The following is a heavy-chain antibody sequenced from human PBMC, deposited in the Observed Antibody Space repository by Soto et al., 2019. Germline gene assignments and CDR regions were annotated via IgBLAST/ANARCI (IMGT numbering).Heavy chain of an antibody. J-gene: IGHJ5*02. D-gene: IGHD7-27*01. V-gene: IGHV4-34*01. Sequence: QNRCVTCGGYGGFFSGCFWIGLRQSPGKGMEWLAEANDRGSRNYNPFLRGRLTISLDTSKNQFSLRLSSVTSADTAVYYCARGLASSSCGTAPTTTWVAPWAKGTPVTVS. CDR1: GGFFSGCF. CDR3: ARGLASSSCGTAPTTTWVAP. CDR2: ANDRGSR.